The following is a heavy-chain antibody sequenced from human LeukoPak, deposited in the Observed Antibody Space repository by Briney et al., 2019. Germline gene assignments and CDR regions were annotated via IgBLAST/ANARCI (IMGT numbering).Heavy chain of an antibody. CDR1: GFAFSSHA. CDR3: ARADCSSNSCQADY. Sequence: PGRSLRLSCAASGFAFSSHAMHWVRQAPSKGLEWVAFVSYDGTKKYYADSVKGRVTISRDNSKNTLYLQMNSLRAEDTAVYYCARADCSSNSCQADYWGQGTLVTVSS. D-gene: IGHD2-2*01. J-gene: IGHJ4*02. CDR2: VSYDGTKK. V-gene: IGHV3-30-3*01.